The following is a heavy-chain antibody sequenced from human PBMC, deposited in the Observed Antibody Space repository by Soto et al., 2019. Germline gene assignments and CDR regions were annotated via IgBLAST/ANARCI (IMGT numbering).Heavy chain of an antibody. J-gene: IGHJ5*02. CDR2: IYYSGST. D-gene: IGHD1-26*01. CDR1: GGSISSYY. V-gene: IGHV4-59*01. CDR3: ARVRGGSSGAYNWFDP. Sequence: PSETLSLTCTVSGGSISSYYWSWIRQPPGKGLEWIGYIYYSGSTNYNPSLKSRVTISVDTSKNQFSLKLSSVTAADTAVYYCARVRGGSSGAYNWFDPWGQGTLVTV.